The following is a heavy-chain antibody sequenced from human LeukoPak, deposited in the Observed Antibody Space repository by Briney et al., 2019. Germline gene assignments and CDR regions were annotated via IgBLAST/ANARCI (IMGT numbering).Heavy chain of an antibody. CDR3: AGVLGQENYYYYYYMDV. CDR1: GYSISSGYY. D-gene: IGHD3-16*01. J-gene: IGHJ6*03. CDR2: INHSGST. V-gene: IGHV4-38-2*02. Sequence: SETLSLTCTVSGYSISSGYYWGWIRQPPGKGLEWIGSINHSGSTYYNPSLKSRVTISVDTSKNQFSLKLSSVTAADTAVYYCAGVLGQENYYYYYYMDVWGKGTTVTVSS.